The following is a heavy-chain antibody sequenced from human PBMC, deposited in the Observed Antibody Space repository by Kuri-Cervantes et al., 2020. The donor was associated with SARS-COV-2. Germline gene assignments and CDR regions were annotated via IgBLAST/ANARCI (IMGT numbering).Heavy chain of an antibody. CDR2: ISSNGDST. V-gene: IGHV3-64*02. CDR1: GFTFSNYA. Sequence: GESLKISCAASGFTFSNYAMYWVRQAPGKGLEYVSAISSNGDSTYYADSVKGRFTMSRDNSKNTLYLQMGSLRAEDMAVYYCARVSQSGYLDYWGQGTLVTVSS. J-gene: IGHJ4*02. CDR3: ARVSQSGYLDY. D-gene: IGHD3-3*01.